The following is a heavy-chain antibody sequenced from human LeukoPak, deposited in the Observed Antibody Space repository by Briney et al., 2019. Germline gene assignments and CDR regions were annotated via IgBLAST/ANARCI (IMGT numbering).Heavy chain of an antibody. V-gene: IGHV3-48*02. CDR2: ISSSSSTI. D-gene: IGHD6-6*01. Sequence: GGSLRLSCAASGFTFSSYSMNWVRQAPGKGLEWVSYISSSSSTIYYADSVKGRFTISGDNAKNSLYLQMNSLRDEDTAVYYCASFSIAAPQDFFDYWGQGTLVTVSS. J-gene: IGHJ4*02. CDR3: ASFSIAAPQDFFDY. CDR1: GFTFSSYS.